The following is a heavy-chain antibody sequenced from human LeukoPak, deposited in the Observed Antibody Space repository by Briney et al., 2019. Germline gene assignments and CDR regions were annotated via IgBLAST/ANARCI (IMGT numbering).Heavy chain of an antibody. V-gene: IGHV3-74*01. J-gene: IGHJ4*02. Sequence: PGGSLRLSCPASGFTFSKYWMLWVRPAPGNGLESVSRINTDGTVTTYADSVKGRFTVSRDNADNTMFLQMNSVRDEDTAVYYCATKQWLAPPPDSWGQGTPVTVSS. CDR3: ATKQWLAPPPDS. CDR1: GFTFSKYW. CDR2: INTDGTVT. D-gene: IGHD6-19*01.